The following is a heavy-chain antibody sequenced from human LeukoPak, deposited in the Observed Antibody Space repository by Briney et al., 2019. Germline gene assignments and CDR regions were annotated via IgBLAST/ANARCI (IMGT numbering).Heavy chain of an antibody. CDR3: ARPTYYYGSGSYVYFDY. J-gene: IGHJ4*02. D-gene: IGHD3-10*01. Sequence: ASVKVSCKASGGTFSSYAISWLRQAPGQGLEWTGGIIPIFGTANYAQKFQGRVTITADESTSTAYMELSSLRSEDTAVYYCARPTYYYGSGSYVYFDYWGQGTLVTVSS. V-gene: IGHV1-69*13. CDR2: IIPIFGTA. CDR1: GGTFSSYA.